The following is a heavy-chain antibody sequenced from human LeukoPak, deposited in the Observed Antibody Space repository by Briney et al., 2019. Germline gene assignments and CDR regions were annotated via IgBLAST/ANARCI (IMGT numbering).Heavy chain of an antibody. CDR3: ASHRGIAARGWFDP. V-gene: IGHV4-4*07. J-gene: IGHJ5*02. CDR2: IYTSGST. CDR1: GGSISSYY. D-gene: IGHD6-6*01. Sequence: SETLSLTCTVSGGSISSYYWSWIRQPAGKGLEWIGRIYTSGSTNYNPSLKSRVTMSVDTSKNQFSLKLSSVTAADTAVYYCASHRGIAARGWFDPWGQGTLVTVSS.